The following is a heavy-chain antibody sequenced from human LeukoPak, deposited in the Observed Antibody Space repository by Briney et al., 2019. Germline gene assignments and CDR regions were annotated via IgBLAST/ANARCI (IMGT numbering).Heavy chain of an antibody. J-gene: IGHJ4*02. CDR3: ARTVSSSWRFFDS. CDR2: VRDDGSTK. D-gene: IGHD6-6*01. V-gene: IGHV3-30*02. CDR1: GFTFRTYG. Sequence: PGGSLRLSCAASGFTFRTYGMHWVRQAPGKGLEWMAFVRDDGSTKYYADPVKGRFTISRDNSKSTLYLQMNSLRAEDTAVYFCARTVSSSWRFFDSWGQGTLVTVSS.